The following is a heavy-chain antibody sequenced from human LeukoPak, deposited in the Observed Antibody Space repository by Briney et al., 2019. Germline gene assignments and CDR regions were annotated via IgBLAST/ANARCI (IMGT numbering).Heavy chain of an antibody. Sequence: SETLSLTCTVSGYSISSGYYWGWIRQPPGKGLEWIGSIYHSGSTYYNPSLKSRVTISVDTSKNQFSLKLSSVTAADTAVYYCARHVYYYYYYMDVWGKGTTVTISS. J-gene: IGHJ6*03. CDR2: IYHSGST. V-gene: IGHV4-38-2*02. CDR1: GYSISSGYY. CDR3: ARHVYYYYYYMDV.